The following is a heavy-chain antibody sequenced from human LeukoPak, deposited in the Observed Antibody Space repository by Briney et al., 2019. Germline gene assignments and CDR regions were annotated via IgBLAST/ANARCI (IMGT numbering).Heavy chain of an antibody. Sequence: GGSLRLSCAASGFTFDDYGMSWVRQAPGKGLEWVSGINWNGGSTGYADSVKGRFTISRDNAKNTLFLHMNSLRAEDTALYYCAKLKGKDGVRDGYETWGPGTMVTVSS. D-gene: IGHD1-7*01. CDR1: GFTFDDYG. J-gene: IGHJ3*02. V-gene: IGHV3-20*04. CDR3: AKLKGKDGVRDGYET. CDR2: INWNGGST.